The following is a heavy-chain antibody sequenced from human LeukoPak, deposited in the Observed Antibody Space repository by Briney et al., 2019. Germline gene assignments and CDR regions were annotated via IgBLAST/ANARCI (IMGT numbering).Heavy chain of an antibody. V-gene: IGHV3-23*01. CDR1: GFTFRSYA. CDR2: ISGSGDST. Sequence: PGGSLRLSCAASGFTFRSYAMSWVRQAPGKGLEWVSAISGSGDSTYYADSVKGRFTISRDNSQNTLYLQMNSLRVEDTAVYYCANVYDTSGVRGNYWGQGTLVIVST. CDR3: ANVYDTSGVRGNY. J-gene: IGHJ4*02. D-gene: IGHD3-22*01.